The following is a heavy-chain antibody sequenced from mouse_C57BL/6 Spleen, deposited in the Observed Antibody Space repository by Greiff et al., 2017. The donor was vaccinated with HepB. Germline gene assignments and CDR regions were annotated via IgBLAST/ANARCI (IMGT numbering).Heavy chain of an antibody. V-gene: IGHV7-3*01. CDR3: ASPYGTWYFDV. D-gene: IGHD2-1*01. J-gene: IGHJ1*03. CDR1: GFTFTDYY. CDR2: IRNKANGYTT. Sequence: EVKLMESGGGLVQPGGSLSLSCAASGFTFTDYYMSWVRQPPGKALEWLGFIRNKANGYTTEYSAYVKGRFTISRDNSQSILYLQMHALRAEDSDTYYYASPYGTWYFDVWGTGTTVTVSS.